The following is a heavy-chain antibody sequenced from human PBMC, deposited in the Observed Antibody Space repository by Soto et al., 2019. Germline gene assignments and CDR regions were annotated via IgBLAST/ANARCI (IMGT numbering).Heavy chain of an antibody. D-gene: IGHD3-3*01. Sequence: QVQLQESGPGLVKPSQTLSLTCTVSGGSISSGGYYWSWIRQHPGKGLEWIGYIYYSGSTYYNPSLKSRVTISVDTSKNQFSLKLSSVTAADTAVYYCARGPNDFWSGYYSYYYYGMDVWGQGTTVTVSS. CDR1: GGSISSGGYY. V-gene: IGHV4-31*03. CDR3: ARGPNDFWSGYYSYYYYGMDV. J-gene: IGHJ6*02. CDR2: IYYSGST.